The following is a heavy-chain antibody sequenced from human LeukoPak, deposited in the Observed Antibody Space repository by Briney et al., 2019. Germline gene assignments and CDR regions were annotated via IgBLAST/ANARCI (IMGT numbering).Heavy chain of an antibody. J-gene: IGHJ4*02. CDR3: ARGGSYPSLYYFDY. D-gene: IGHD1-26*01. CDR2: IIPIFGTA. Sequence: GASVKFSCKASGYTFTGYYMHWVRQAPGQGLEWMGGIIPIFGTANYAQKFQGRVTITTDESTSTAYMELSSLRSEDTAVYYCARGGSYPSLYYFDYWGQGTLVTVSS. V-gene: IGHV1-69*05. CDR1: GYTFTGYY.